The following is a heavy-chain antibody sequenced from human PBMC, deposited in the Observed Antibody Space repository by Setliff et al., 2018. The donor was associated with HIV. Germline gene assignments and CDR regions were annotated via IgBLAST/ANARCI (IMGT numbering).Heavy chain of an antibody. D-gene: IGHD5-18*01. CDR3: ALPGAMVRKFDY. CDR2: IHYNDGKT. J-gene: IGHJ4*02. CDR1: GDSITNSMHY. Sequence: PSETLSLTCTVSGDSITNSMHYWSWIRQPPGKGLEFIGSIHYNDGKTYYNAALRSRVTISADTSKNQFSLKLNSVTAADTAVYYCALPGAMVRKFDYWGQGTLVTVSS. V-gene: IGHV4-39*01.